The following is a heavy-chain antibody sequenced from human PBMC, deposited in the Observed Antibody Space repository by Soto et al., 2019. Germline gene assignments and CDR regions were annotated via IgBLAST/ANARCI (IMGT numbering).Heavy chain of an antibody. CDR3: ASHGNWLELRDYYYYYGMDV. J-gene: IGHJ6*02. CDR2: IIPIFGTA. V-gene: IGHV1-69*01. Sequence: QVQLVQSGAEVKKPGSSVKVSCKASGGTFSSYAISWVRQAPGQGLEWMGGIIPIFGTANYAQKFQGRVTITADESTSTDYMELSSLRSEDTAVYYCASHGNWLELRDYYYYYGMDVWGQGTTVTVSS. D-gene: IGHD1-7*01. CDR1: GGTFSSYA.